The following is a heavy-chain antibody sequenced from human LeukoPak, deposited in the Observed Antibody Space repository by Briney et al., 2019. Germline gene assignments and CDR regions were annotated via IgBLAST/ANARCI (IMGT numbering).Heavy chain of an antibody. CDR1: GYTFTSYA. D-gene: IGHD3-3*01. J-gene: IGHJ6*02. CDR3: ARGEYYDFWSGPVYYGMDV. CDR2: INAGNGNT. Sequence: AASVKVSCKASGYTFTSYAMHWVRQAPGQRLEWMGWINAGNGNTKYSQKFQGRVTITRDTSASTAYMELSSLRSEDTAVYYCARGEYYDFWSGPVYYGMDVWGQGTTVTVSS. V-gene: IGHV1-3*01.